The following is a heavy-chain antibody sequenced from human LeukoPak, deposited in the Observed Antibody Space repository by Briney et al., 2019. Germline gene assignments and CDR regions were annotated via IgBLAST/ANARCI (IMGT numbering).Heavy chain of an antibody. CDR3: ARGKFYDSSGYYY. D-gene: IGHD3-22*01. CDR2: INHSGST. V-gene: IGHV4-34*01. J-gene: IGHJ4*02. CDR1: GGSFSGYY. Sequence: PSETLSLTCAVYGGSFSGYYWSWIRQPPGKGLEWIGEINHSGSTNYNPSLKSRVTISVDTSKNQFSLKLSSVTAADTAVYYCARGKFYDSSGYYYWGQGTLVTISS.